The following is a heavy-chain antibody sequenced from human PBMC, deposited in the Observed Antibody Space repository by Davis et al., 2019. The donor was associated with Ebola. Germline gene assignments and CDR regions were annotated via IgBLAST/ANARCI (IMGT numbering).Heavy chain of an antibody. CDR3: ARGRGYTYGYNWFDP. D-gene: IGHD5-18*01. Sequence: GGSLRLSCAASGFTFSSYGMHWVRQAPGKGLEWVSVIYSGGGTYYADSVKGRFTISRHNSKNTLYLQMNSLRAEDTAVYYCARGRGYTYGYNWFDPWGQGTLVTVSS. CDR1: GFTFSSYG. CDR2: IYSGGGT. V-gene: IGHV3-NL1*01. J-gene: IGHJ5*02.